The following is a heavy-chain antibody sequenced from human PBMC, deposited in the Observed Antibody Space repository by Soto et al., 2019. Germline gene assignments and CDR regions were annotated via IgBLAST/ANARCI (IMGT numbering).Heavy chain of an antibody. D-gene: IGHD3-16*01. CDR1: GGSISSSSYY. V-gene: IGHV4-39*01. CDR3: ARHVKRVGVRRFDY. Sequence: PSETLSLTCTVSGGSISSSSYYWGWIRQPPGKGLEWIGSIYYSGSTYYNPSLKSRVTISVDTSKNQFSLKLSSVTAADTAVYYCARHVKRVGVRRFDYWGQRTLVTVSS. CDR2: IYYSGST. J-gene: IGHJ4*02.